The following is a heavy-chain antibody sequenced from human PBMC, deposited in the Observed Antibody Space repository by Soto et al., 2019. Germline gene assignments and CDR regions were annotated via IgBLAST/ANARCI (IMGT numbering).Heavy chain of an antibody. V-gene: IGHV3-23*01. CDR3: EKYSLVWFRSPSDALDI. J-gene: IGHJ3*02. CDR2: ISGSGGST. Sequence: PGGSLRLSCAASGFTFSSYAMSWVRQPPGKGLEWVSAISGSGGSTYYADSVKGRFTISRDNTKNTLYLQMNSLRAEDTAVYYCEKYSLVWFRSPSDALDIWGQGTMVTVSS. D-gene: IGHD3-10*01. CDR1: GFTFSSYA.